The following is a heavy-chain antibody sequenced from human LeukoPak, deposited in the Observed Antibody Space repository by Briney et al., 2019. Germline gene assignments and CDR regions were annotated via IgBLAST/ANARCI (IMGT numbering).Heavy chain of an antibody. J-gene: IGHJ3*02. D-gene: IGHD4-23*01. CDR3: ARTTVVTLSAAFDI. CDR2: IYYSGST. Sequence: PSETLSLTCTVSGGSISSYYWSWIRQPPGKGLEWIGYIYYSGSTNYNPSLKSRVTISVDTSKNQFSLKLSSVTAADTAAYYCARTTVVTLSAAFDIWGQGTMVTVSS. V-gene: IGHV4-59*01. CDR1: GGSISSYY.